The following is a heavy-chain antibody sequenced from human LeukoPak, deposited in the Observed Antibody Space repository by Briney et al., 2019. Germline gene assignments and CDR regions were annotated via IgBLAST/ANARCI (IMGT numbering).Heavy chain of an antibody. J-gene: IGHJ6*02. D-gene: IGHD4-17*01. V-gene: IGHV1-69*04. Sequence: GSSVKVSCKASGGTFSSYAISWVRQAPGQGLEWMGRIIPILGIANYAQKFQGRVTITADKSTSTAYRELSSLRSEDTAVYYCARSLVTTYYYYYGMDVWGQGTTVTVSS. CDR1: GGTFSSYA. CDR3: ARSLVTTYYYYYGMDV. CDR2: IIPILGIA.